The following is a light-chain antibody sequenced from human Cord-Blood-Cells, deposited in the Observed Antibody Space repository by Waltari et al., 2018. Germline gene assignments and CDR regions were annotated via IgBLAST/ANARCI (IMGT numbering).Light chain of an antibody. CDR1: QSVSRY. V-gene: IGKV3-11*01. Sequence: EIVLTQSPAPLSLSPGERANLSCRASQSVSRYLAWYQQKHGQAPRLLIYDASNRATGIPARFSGRGSGTDFTLTISSLEPEDFAVYYCQQRSNWITFGQGTRLEIK. J-gene: IGKJ5*01. CDR3: QQRSNWIT. CDR2: DAS.